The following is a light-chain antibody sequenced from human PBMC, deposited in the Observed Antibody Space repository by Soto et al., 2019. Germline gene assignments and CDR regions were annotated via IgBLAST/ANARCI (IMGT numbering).Light chain of an antibody. J-gene: IGKJ2*01. CDR3: QQYGSSPMYT. CDR1: QSVSSSY. CDR2: GAS. V-gene: IGKV3-20*01. Sequence: EIVLTQSPGTLSLSPGERANLACRASQSVSSSYLAWYQQKPGQAPRLLIYGASSRATGIPDRFSGSGSGTDFTLTISRLEPEDFAVYYCQQYGSSPMYTFGQVTKLEIK.